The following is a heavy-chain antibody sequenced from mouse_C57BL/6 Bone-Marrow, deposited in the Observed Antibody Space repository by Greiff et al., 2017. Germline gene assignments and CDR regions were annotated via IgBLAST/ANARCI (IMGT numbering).Heavy chain of an antibody. CDR2: ISSGGDYI. Sequence: EVKLVESGEGLVKPGGSLKLSCAASGFTFSSYAMSWVRQTPEKRLEWVAYISSGGDYIYYADTVKGRFTISRDNDRNTLYLQMSSLKSEATAMYYCTRDTNYYGSSPGFDDWGTGTTVTVSS. J-gene: IGHJ1*03. CDR3: TRDTNYYGSSPGFDD. V-gene: IGHV5-9-1*02. CDR1: GFTFSSYA. D-gene: IGHD1-1*01.